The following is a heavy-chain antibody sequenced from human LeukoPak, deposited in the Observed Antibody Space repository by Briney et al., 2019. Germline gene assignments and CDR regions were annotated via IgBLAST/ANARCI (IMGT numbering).Heavy chain of an antibody. CDR2: ISGGST. J-gene: IGHJ3*02. CDR3: LLRFIAAAAHFCFGLGGVFAI. Sequence: GGSLRLSCAASGFTVSSNEMSWVRQAPGKGLEWVASISGGSTYCADSTNGRFTISRDNSKNTMHLQLNSLRAEDTAVYALLLRFIAAAAHFCFGLGGVFAIWGQGTMVTVSS. D-gene: IGHD6-13*01. CDR1: GFTVSSNE. V-gene: IGHV3-38-3*01.